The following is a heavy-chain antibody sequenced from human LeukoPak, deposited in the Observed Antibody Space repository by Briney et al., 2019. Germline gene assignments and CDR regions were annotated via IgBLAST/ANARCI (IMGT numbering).Heavy chain of an antibody. J-gene: IGHJ3*02. D-gene: IGHD3-22*01. CDR1: GYTFTSYY. Sequence: ASVKVSCKASGYTFTSYYMHWVRQAPGQGLEWIGIINPSDGSTSYAQKFQGRVTMTRDTSTSTVYMELSSLRSEDTAVYYCARGTMIVWGNDAFDIWGQGTMVTVSS. V-gene: IGHV1-46*01. CDR3: ARGTMIVWGNDAFDI. CDR2: INPSDGST.